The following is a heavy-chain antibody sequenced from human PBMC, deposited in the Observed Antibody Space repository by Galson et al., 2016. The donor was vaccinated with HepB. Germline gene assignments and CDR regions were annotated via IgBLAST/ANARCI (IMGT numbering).Heavy chain of an antibody. Sequence: SLRLSCAASGFTFSNYGMNWVRQAPGKGLEWVASITSDDTTIYEDSVKGRFAISRDNAKNTLYLQMNSLRAEDTAVFYSAKPRLLGPRYYYFGLDVWDQGTTVTVSS. D-gene: IGHD7-27*01. CDR2: ITSDDTT. V-gene: IGHV3-23*01. CDR3: AKPRLLGPRYYYFGLDV. J-gene: IGHJ6*02. CDR1: GFTFSNYG.